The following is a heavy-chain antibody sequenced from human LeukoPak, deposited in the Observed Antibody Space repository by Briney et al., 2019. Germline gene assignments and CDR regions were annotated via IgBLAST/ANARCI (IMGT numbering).Heavy chain of an antibody. CDR1: GGSISSYY. J-gene: IGHJ5*02. CDR3: ARGVISRGWYWFDP. D-gene: IGHD6-19*01. V-gene: IGHV4-59*01. Sequence: PSETLSLTCTVSGGSISSYYWSWIRQPPGKGLEWIGYIYYSGSTNYNPSLKSRVTISVDTSKNQFSLKLSSVTAADTAVYYCARGVISRGWYWFDPWGQGTLVTVSS. CDR2: IYYSGST.